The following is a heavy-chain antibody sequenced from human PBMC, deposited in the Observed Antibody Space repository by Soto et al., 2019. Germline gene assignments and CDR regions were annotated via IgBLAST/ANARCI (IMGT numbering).Heavy chain of an antibody. V-gene: IGHV3-23*01. CDR1: GFTFSGYD. Sequence: EVQLLESGGGLVQPGGSLRLSCAASGFTFSGYDMSWVRQAPWKGLECVSTISGSGGTTYYGDSVKGRFTISRDNSKNTLYLQRNSLRAEDTDVYYCAKESDPWSLFDYWGQGTMVTVSS. D-gene: IGHD2-8*02. CDR2: ISGSGGTT. J-gene: IGHJ4*02. CDR3: AKESDPWSLFDY.